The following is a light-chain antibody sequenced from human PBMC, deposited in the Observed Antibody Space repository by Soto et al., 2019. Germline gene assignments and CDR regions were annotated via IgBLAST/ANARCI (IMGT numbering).Light chain of an antibody. CDR3: QQYDSPHPT. CDR1: QSLSSSS. J-gene: IGKJ1*01. CDR2: GAS. Sequence: ENLLTRSPGTLSMGPVERATLSCRASQSLSSSSLAWYQQKPGQAPRLLISGASSRAADIPDRFSGSGSGTDFTLTINRLEPEHFEVYYCQQYDSPHPTFGQGTKVDIK. V-gene: IGKV3-20*01.